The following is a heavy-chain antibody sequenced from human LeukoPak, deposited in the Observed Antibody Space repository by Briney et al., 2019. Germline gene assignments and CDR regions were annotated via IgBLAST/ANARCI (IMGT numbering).Heavy chain of an antibody. CDR2: ISGSKGNT. J-gene: IGHJ4*02. D-gene: IGHD4/OR15-4a*01. V-gene: IGHV1-18*01. CDR1: GYTFTGFG. Sequence: ASVKVSCKTSGYTFTGFGISWVRQAPGQGLEWLGWISGSKGNTHYIQRLQGRITTTTDTSTSTAYMELRSLRSDDTALYYCGREFRDTHRCFFPDFWGQGTLVTVSS. CDR3: GREFRDTHRCFFPDF.